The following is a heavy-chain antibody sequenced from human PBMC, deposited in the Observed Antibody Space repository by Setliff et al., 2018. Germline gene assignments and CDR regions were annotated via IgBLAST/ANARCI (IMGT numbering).Heavy chain of an antibody. Sequence: SVKVSCKASGYTFTSYGISWVRQAPGQGLEWMGGIIPILGIANYAQKFQGRVTITADKSTSTAYMELSSLRSEDTAVYYCARGVPAATNLESYGMDVWGQGTTVTVSS. D-gene: IGHD2-2*01. CDR3: ARGVPAATNLESYGMDV. V-gene: IGHV1-69*10. J-gene: IGHJ6*02. CDR2: IIPILGIA. CDR1: GYTFTSYG.